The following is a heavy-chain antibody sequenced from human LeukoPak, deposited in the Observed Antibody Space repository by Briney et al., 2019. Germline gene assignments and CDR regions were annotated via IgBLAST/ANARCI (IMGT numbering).Heavy chain of an antibody. CDR2: INHSGST. Sequence: PSETLSLTCAVYGGSFSGYYWSWIRQPPGKGLEWIGEINHSGSTNYNPSLKSRVTISVDTSKNQFSLKLSSVTAADTAVYYCASGQWLVPLLYFQHWGQGTLVTVSS. V-gene: IGHV4-34*01. J-gene: IGHJ1*01. CDR1: GGSFSGYY. D-gene: IGHD6-19*01. CDR3: ASGQWLVPLLYFQH.